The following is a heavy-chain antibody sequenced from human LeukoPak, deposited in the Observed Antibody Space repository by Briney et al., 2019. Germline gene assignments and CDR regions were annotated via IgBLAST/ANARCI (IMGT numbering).Heavy chain of an antibody. CDR2: VDPGDSEA. CDR3: ARLGGSGSFLNPFDQ. V-gene: IGHV5-51*01. J-gene: IGHJ5*02. CDR1: GYTFTHSW. Sequence: GESLKISCETSGYTFTHSWIAWVRPMPGKGPEYMGIVDPGDSEARYSPSFQGQVTFSVDKSINTAYLRWGSLKASDTGMYYCARLGGSGSFLNPFDQWGQGTLVSVSS. D-gene: IGHD3-10*01.